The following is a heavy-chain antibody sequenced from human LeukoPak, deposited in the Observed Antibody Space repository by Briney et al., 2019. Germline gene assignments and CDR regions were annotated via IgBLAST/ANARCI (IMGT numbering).Heavy chain of an antibody. Sequence: GGSLRLSCAASGFTFSSYAMSWVRQAPGKGLEWVSAISGSGGSTYYADSVKGRFTISRDNSKNTLYLQMNSLRAEDTAVHYCAQGRWGSYHLWDAFDIWGQGTMVTVSS. CDR3: AQGRWGSYHLWDAFDI. CDR1: GFTFSSYA. J-gene: IGHJ3*02. D-gene: IGHD3-16*01. CDR2: ISGSGGST. V-gene: IGHV3-23*01.